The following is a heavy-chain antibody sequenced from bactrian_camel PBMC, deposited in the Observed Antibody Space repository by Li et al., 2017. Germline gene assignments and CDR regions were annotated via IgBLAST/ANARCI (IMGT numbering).Heavy chain of an antibody. Sequence: DVQLVESGGGSVQAGGSLRLSCVGSGFPASIYAMGWFRQAPGKEREGVAAIDTDGTTTYADSVKGRFTISRDVAANTLDLQMNNLKLEDTAMYYCAAPALLLRDCAVSARDFGHWGQGTQVTVS. CDR3: AAPALLLRDCAVSARDFGH. J-gene: IGHJ6*01. D-gene: IGHD1*01. CDR1: GFPASIYA. V-gene: IGHV3S42*01. CDR2: IDTDGTT.